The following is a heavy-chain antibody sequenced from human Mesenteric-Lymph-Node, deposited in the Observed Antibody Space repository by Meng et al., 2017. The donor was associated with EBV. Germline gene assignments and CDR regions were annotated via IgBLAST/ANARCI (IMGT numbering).Heavy chain of an antibody. CDR2: IHHSGST. D-gene: IGHD2/OR15-2a*01. J-gene: IGHJ4*02. Sequence: QGQLQQWGAGLLKPSETLPLTSAVCGGSFSGYYWSCIRQPPGKGLEWIGEIHHSGSTKYNPSLKSRVSISTDTSINQFSLKLTSVTAADTAVYYCASGLLHTSMPYWGQGILVTVSS. CDR1: GGSFSGYY. CDR3: ASGLLHTSMPY. V-gene: IGHV4-34*01.